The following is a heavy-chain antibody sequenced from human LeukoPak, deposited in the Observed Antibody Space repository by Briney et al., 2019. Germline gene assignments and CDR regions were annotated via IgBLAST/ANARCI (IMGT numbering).Heavy chain of an antibody. CDR3: ASIYCSSTSCYGFDY. J-gene: IGHJ4*02. CDR2: IYYSGST. V-gene: IGHV4-30-4*01. CDR1: GGSISSGDYY. D-gene: IGHD2-2*01. Sequence: SQTLSHTCTVSGGSISSGDYYWSWIRQPPGKGLEWIGYIYYSGSTYYNPSLKSRVTISVDTSKNQFSLKLSSVTAADTAVYYCASIYCSSTSCYGFDYWGQGTLVTVSS.